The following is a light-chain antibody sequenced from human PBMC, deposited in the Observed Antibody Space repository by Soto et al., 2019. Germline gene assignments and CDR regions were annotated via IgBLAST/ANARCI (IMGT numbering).Light chain of an antibody. CDR3: MQATQFPPMYT. CDR1: RSLVHSDGNTY. Sequence: DIVMTQTPLSSSVSLGQPASISCRSSRSLVHSDGNTYLSWLQQRPGQPPRLLIYKISNRMSGVPDRFSGSGAGTEFTLKISRVEDEDVGVYYCMQATQFPPMYTFGQGTKLEIK. V-gene: IGKV2-24*01. CDR2: KIS. J-gene: IGKJ2*01.